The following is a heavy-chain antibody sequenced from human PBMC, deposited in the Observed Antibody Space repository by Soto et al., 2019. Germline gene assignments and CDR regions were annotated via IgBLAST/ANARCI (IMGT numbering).Heavy chain of an antibody. Sequence: QVVLEQSGAEVRKPGASVNVSCKTSGYTFRSYAMHWVRQAPGQRLEWMGWINPGTGQKKYSQKMQGRVTLTSDASAHTAYMELSRRTSEDTAVYYCARADGYNFDTGFDPWGQGTLVTVSS. V-gene: IGHV1-3*01. D-gene: IGHD1-1*01. CDR2: INPGTGQK. J-gene: IGHJ5*02. CDR3: ARADGYNFDTGFDP. CDR1: GYTFRSYA.